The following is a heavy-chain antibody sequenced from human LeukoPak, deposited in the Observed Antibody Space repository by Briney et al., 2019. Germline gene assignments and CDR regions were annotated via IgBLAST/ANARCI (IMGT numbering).Heavy chain of an antibody. J-gene: IGHJ3*02. CDR3: ARQQAYYYGSGSPNAFDI. Sequence: SETLSLTCAVYGGSFSGYYWSGIRQPPGKGLEWIGEINHSGSTNYNPSLKSRVTISVDTSKNQFSLKLSSVTAADTAVYYCARQQAYYYGSGSPNAFDIWGQGTMVTVSS. CDR1: GGSFSGYY. V-gene: IGHV4-34*01. D-gene: IGHD3-10*01. CDR2: INHSGST.